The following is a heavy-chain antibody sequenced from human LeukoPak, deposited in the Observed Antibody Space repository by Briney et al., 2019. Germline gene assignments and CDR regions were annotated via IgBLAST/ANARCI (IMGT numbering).Heavy chain of an antibody. CDR3: ARGHSSGWDPVY. CDR2: ISAYNGNT. Sequence: RASVKVSCKASGYTFTSYGISWVRQAPGQGLEWMGWISAYNGNTNYARKFQGRVTMTTDTSTSTAYMELRSLRSDDTAVYYCARGHSSGWDPVYWGQGTLVTVSS. J-gene: IGHJ4*02. CDR1: GYTFTSYG. D-gene: IGHD6-19*01. V-gene: IGHV1-18*01.